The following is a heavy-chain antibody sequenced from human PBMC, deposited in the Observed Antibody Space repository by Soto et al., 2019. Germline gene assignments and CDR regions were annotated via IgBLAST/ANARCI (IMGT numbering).Heavy chain of an antibody. CDR1: GFTFSSYA. Sequence: EVQLLESGGGLVQPGGSLRLSCAASGFTFSSYAMTWVRQAPGKGLEWVSAISGSGGSTYYADSVKGRFTISRDNSKNTLYLQMNSLRDEDTAVYYCAKAEYSSSSGLGYHYYGMDVWGQGTTVTVSS. D-gene: IGHD6-6*01. CDR3: AKAEYSSSSGLGYHYYGMDV. J-gene: IGHJ6*02. V-gene: IGHV3-23*01. CDR2: ISGSGGST.